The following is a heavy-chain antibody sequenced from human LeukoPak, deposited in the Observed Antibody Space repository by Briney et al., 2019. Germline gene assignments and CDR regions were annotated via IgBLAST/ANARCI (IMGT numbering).Heavy chain of an antibody. Sequence: ASVTVSCKASGYSFISYYIHWVRQAPGQGLEWMGIINPSDGSTSYAQKFQGRVTMTRDTSTSTVYMELSSLRSEDTAVYYCARDGGRRHLVLPWGQGTLVTVSS. D-gene: IGHD2/OR15-2a*01. CDR1: GYSFISYY. J-gene: IGHJ5*02. CDR3: ARDGGRRHLVLP. CDR2: INPSDGST. V-gene: IGHV1-46*01.